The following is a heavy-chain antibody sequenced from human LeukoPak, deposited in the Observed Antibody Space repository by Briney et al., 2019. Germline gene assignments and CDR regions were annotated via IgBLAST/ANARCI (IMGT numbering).Heavy chain of an antibody. Sequence: ASVKVSCKASGFTFTSHDINWVRQATGQGLEWMGWINPNSGGAKYAQNFQGRVIMTTDTSISTAYMELSSLRSDDTAVYYCARSSPPTYYHFYYYMDVWGKGSTVTVSS. CDR1: GFTFTSHD. D-gene: IGHD6-13*01. CDR2: INPNSGGA. V-gene: IGHV1-2*02. J-gene: IGHJ6*03. CDR3: ARSSPPTYYHFYYYMDV.